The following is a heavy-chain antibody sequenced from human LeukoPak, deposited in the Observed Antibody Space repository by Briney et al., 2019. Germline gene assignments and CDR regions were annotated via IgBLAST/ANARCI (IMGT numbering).Heavy chain of an antibody. CDR3: ARNVNNYGDYRNNWFDP. D-gene: IGHD4-17*01. J-gene: IGHJ5*02. Sequence: ASVKVSCKASGYTFTSYYMHWVRQAPGQGLEWMGIINPSGGSTSYAQKFQGRVTMTRDTSTSTVYMELSSLRSEDTAVYYCARNVNNYGDYRNNWFDPWGQGTLVTVSS. CDR1: GYTFTSYY. V-gene: IGHV1-46*01. CDR2: INPSGGST.